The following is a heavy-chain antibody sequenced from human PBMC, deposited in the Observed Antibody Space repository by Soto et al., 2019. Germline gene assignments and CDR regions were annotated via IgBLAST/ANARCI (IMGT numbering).Heavy chain of an antibody. D-gene: IGHD6-13*01. CDR3: ARIAASGRGWDV. CDR2: IKQDGSEE. V-gene: IGHV3-7*01. CDR1: GFTFSSYW. J-gene: IGHJ6*02. Sequence: EVQLVESGGGLVQPGGSLRLSCVDSGFTFSSYWRSWVRQAPVKGLEWVGNIKQDGSEENYVDSVKGRFTISRDNAKNSMYLQMNSLRVEDTAVYYGARIAASGRGWDVWGQGTTVVVSS.